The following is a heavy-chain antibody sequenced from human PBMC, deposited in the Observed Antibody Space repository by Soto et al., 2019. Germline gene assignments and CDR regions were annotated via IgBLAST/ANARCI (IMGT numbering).Heavy chain of an antibody. Sequence: QVQLQESGPGLVKPSETLSLTCTVSGGSISSYYWSWIRQPPGKGLEWIGYIYYSGSTNYNPSLKSRVTVSVDTSKNQCSLKLSSVTAADTAVYYCAREVTMVRGVIYFDYWGQGTLVTVSS. CDR1: GGSISSYY. D-gene: IGHD3-10*01. J-gene: IGHJ4*02. CDR3: AREVTMVRGVIYFDY. V-gene: IGHV4-59*01. CDR2: IYYSGST.